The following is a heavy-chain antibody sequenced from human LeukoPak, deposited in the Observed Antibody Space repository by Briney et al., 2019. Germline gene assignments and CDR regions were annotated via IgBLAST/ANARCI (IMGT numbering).Heavy chain of an antibody. CDR2: INTDGSST. V-gene: IGHV3-74*01. CDR3: VRGRESSAYGSFDI. Sequence: GGSLRLSCAASAFTFNNFWMHWVRQAPGRGLVWVSRINTDGSSTNYADSVKGRFTISRDNAKNTLYLQMSTLRAEDTAVYFCVRGRESSAYGSFDIWGQGTMVTVSS. D-gene: IGHD2-21*01. CDR1: AFTFNNFW. J-gene: IGHJ3*02.